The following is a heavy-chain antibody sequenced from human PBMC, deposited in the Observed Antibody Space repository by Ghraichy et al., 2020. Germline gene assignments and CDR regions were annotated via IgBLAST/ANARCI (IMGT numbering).Heavy chain of an antibody. D-gene: IGHD3-22*01. J-gene: IGHJ4*02. CDR1: GDSIVSSY. V-gene: IGHV4-59*01. CDR2: IHYRGTT. Sequence: QTLSLTCTVSGDSIVSSYWSWIRQPPGKGLEWIGYIHYRGTTYYNSSLKSRVTMSVDMAKNQFSLKLHSVTATDTAVYYCARAYFDSSGYRSGGEVELDYWGQGTLVTVSS. CDR3: ARAYFDSSGYRSGGEVELDY.